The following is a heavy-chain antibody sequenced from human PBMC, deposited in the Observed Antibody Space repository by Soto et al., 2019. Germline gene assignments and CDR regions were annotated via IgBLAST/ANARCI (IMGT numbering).Heavy chain of an antibody. V-gene: IGHV3-23*01. CDR2: ISGSGGTT. D-gene: IGHD6-19*01. CDR1: GFTFSSYA. J-gene: IGHJ3*02. CDR3: AKTANGWFSAFDI. Sequence: EVQLLESGGGLVQPGGSLRLSCAASGFTFSSYAMSWVRQAPGKGLEWVSAISGSGGTTYYADSVKGRFTFSRENYKNTLYLQMNSLRAEDTAVYYCAKTANGWFSAFDIWGQGTMVTVSS.